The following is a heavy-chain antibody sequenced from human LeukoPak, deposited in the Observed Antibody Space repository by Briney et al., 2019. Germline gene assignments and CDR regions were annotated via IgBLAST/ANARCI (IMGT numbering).Heavy chain of an antibody. CDR1: GYTFTSYY. Sequence: ASVKVSCKASGYTFTSYYMHWVRQAPGQGLEWMGWINPNSGGTNYAQKFQGRVTMTRDTSISTAYMELSRLRSDDTAVYYCARGRWFDLRECFDYWGQGTLVTVSS. D-gene: IGHD3-10*01. CDR3: ARGRWFDLRECFDY. CDR2: INPNSGGT. V-gene: IGHV1-2*02. J-gene: IGHJ4*02.